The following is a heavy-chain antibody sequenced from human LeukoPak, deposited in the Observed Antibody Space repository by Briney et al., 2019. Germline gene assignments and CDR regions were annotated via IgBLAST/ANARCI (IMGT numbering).Heavy chain of an antibody. V-gene: IGHV1-8*01. CDR1: GYTFTSYD. CDR2: MNPNSGDT. Sequence: ASEKVSCKASGYTFTSYDINWVRQATGQGLEWMGWMNPNSGDTGYAQKFQGRVTMTRNTSISTAYMELSSLRSEDTAVYYCARGPVEEKPYYFDYWGQGTLVTVSS. CDR3: ARGPVEEKPYYFDY. J-gene: IGHJ4*02.